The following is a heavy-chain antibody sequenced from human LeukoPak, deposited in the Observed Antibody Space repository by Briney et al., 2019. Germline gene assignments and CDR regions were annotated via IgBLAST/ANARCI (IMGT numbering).Heavy chain of an antibody. CDR3: AKEGRSLQTY. Sequence: GGSLRLSCAASGFMFSSNWMSWVRLAPGKGLEWVANIKVDGTETYYVDSVKGRFTISRDNAKNSLYLQMNSLRVEDTAVYYCAKEGRSLQTYWGQGTLVTVSS. CDR1: GFMFSSNW. J-gene: IGHJ4*02. D-gene: IGHD5-24*01. CDR2: IKVDGTET. V-gene: IGHV3-7*03.